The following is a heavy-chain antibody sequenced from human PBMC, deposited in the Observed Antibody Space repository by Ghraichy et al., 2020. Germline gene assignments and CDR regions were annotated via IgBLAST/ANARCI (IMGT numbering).Heavy chain of an antibody. CDR2: INHSGST. Sequence: SETLSLTCAVYGGSFSGYYWSWIRQPPGKGLEWIGEINHSGSTNYNPSLKSRVTISVDTSKNQFSLKLSSVTAADTAVYYCARDFRVVPAAIRRARNWFDPWGQGTLVTVSS. CDR1: GGSFSGYY. V-gene: IGHV4-34*01. J-gene: IGHJ5*02. CDR3: ARDFRVVPAAIRRARNWFDP. D-gene: IGHD2-2*01.